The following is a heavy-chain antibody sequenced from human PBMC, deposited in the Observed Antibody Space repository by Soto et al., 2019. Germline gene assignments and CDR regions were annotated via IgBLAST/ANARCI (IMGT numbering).Heavy chain of an antibody. CDR2: IIPIFGTA. V-gene: IGHV1-69*13. D-gene: IGHD6-13*01. CDR3: AGGNYSSSWYLSRYYYYYGMDV. J-gene: IGHJ6*02. CDR1: GGTFSSYA. Sequence: SVKVSCKASGGTFSSYAISWVRQAPGQGLEWMGGIIPIFGTANYAQKFQGRVTITADESTSTAYMELSSLRSEDTAVYYCAGGNYSSSWYLSRYYYYYGMDVWGQGTTVTVSS.